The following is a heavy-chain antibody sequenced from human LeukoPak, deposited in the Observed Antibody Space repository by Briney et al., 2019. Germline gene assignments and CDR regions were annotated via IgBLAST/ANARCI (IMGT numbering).Heavy chain of an antibody. J-gene: IGHJ4*02. CDR3: ARAGPGSGWYFDY. V-gene: IGHV1-18*01. CDR2: ISPYNGNT. D-gene: IGHD6-19*01. CDR1: GYDFTSVG. Sequence: ASVKVSCKASGYDFTSVGITWVRRAPGQGLEWMGWISPYNGNTRYAQKFQGRVAMTTDTSTTTAYMELRGLRFNETAIYYCARAGPGSGWYFDYWGQGTLVTVSS.